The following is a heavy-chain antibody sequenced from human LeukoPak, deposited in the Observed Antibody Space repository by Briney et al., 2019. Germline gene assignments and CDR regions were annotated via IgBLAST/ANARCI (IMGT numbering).Heavy chain of an antibody. J-gene: IGHJ4*02. Sequence: PGGSLRLSCAASGFTFSSYAMHWVRQAPGKGLEWVAVISYDGSNKYYADSVKGRLTISRDNSKNTLYLQMNSLRAEDTAVYYCARAPGSDIVVVPAHWGQGTLVTVSS. D-gene: IGHD2-2*01. V-gene: IGHV3-30*04. CDR2: ISYDGSNK. CDR1: GFTFSSYA. CDR3: ARAPGSDIVVVPAH.